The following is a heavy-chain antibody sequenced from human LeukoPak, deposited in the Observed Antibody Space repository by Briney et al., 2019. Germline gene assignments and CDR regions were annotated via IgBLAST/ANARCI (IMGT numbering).Heavy chain of an antibody. CDR1: GRSIRSGSYY. Sequence: SETLSLTCTVSGRSIRSGSYYWSWIRQPAGKGLEWIGRIYTSGSTNYNPSLKSRVTISVDTTKNQFSLKLSSVTAADLAVYYCAGTYYDFWSGYPPTDYWGQGTLVTVSS. CDR2: IYTSGST. D-gene: IGHD3-3*01. CDR3: AGTYYDFWSGYPPTDY. V-gene: IGHV4-61*02. J-gene: IGHJ4*02.